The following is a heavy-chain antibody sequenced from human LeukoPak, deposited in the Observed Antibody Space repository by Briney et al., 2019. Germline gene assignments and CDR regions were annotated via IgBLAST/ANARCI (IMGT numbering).Heavy chain of an antibody. Sequence: ASVKVSCKASGYTFTTHGISWVRQAPGQGPEWMGWISAYNGNTNYAQKLQGRVTMTTDTSTSTAYMELRSLRSDDTAVYYCARGIHSSGWYNYFDSWGQGTLVTVSS. V-gene: IGHV1-18*01. CDR3: ARGIHSSGWYNYFDS. J-gene: IGHJ4*02. D-gene: IGHD6-19*01. CDR1: GYTFTTHG. CDR2: ISAYNGNT.